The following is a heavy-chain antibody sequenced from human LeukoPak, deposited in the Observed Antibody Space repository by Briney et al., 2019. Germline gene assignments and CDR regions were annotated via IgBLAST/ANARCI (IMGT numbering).Heavy chain of an antibody. Sequence: GGSLRLSCAASGFTFSSYGMHWVRQAPGKGLEWVAFIRYDGSNKYYADSVKGRFTISRDNSKNTLYLQMNSLRAEDTAVYYCARDRSGLLVLDYWGQGTLVTVSS. D-gene: IGHD6-13*01. CDR3: ARDRSGLLVLDY. J-gene: IGHJ4*02. CDR2: IRYDGSNK. V-gene: IGHV3-30*02. CDR1: GFTFSSYG.